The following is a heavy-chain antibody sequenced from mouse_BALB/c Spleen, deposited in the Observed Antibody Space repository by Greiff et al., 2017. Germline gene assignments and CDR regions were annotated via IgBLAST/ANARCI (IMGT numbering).Heavy chain of an antibody. CDR1: GYAFTNYW. D-gene: IGHD2-14*01. CDR3: ARRDHRFLYAMDY. J-gene: IGHJ4*01. V-gene: IGHV1S56*01. CDR2: IYPGDGST. Sequence: QVQLQQSGAELVRPGTSVKISCKASGYAFTNYWLGWVKQRPGQGLEWIGWIYPGDGSTKYNEKFKGKATLTADKSSSTAYMQLSSLTSENSAVYFCARRDHRFLYAMDYWGQGTSVTVSS.